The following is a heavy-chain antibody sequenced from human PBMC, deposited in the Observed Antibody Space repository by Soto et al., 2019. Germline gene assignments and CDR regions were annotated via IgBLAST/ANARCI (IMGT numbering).Heavy chain of an antibody. CDR3: ARYYCSSTSCYAGGGWFVP. Sequence: QVQLVQSGAEVKKPGASVKVSCKASGYTFTSYGISWVRQAPGQGLEWMGWISAYNGNTHYAQKRQGRVTMTTDATTSTAYMELRSLRSDDTAVYYCARYYCSSTSCYAGGGWFVPWGQGTLVTVSS. J-gene: IGHJ5*02. CDR2: ISAYNGNT. V-gene: IGHV1-18*01. CDR1: GYTFTSYG. D-gene: IGHD2-2*01.